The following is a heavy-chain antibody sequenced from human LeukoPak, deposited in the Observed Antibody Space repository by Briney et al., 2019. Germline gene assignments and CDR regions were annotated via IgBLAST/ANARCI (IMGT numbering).Heavy chain of an antibody. CDR2: IYYSGST. CDR3: ARDRSSGWTGVFDI. CDR1: GGSISSYY. Sequence: SETLSLTCNVSGGSISSYYWSWIRQSPGKGLEWIGYIYYSGSTKYNPSLESRVTISIDTSKNHFSLKLSSVTAADTDVYYCARDRSSGWTGVFDIWGRGTMVTGSS. V-gene: IGHV4-59*01. J-gene: IGHJ3*02. D-gene: IGHD6-19*01.